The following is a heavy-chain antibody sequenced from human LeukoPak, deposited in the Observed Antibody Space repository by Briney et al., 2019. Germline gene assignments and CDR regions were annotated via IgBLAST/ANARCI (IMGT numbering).Heavy chain of an antibody. CDR1: GFTFSNYS. CDR3: ARDSGNYGQLDAFDI. CDR2: ISSSSSTI. V-gene: IGHV3-48*01. Sequence: GGSLRLSCAASGFTFSNYSMNWVRQAPGKGLEWVSYISSSSSTIYYADSVKGRFTISRDNAKNSLYLQMNSLRAEDTAVYYCARDSGNYGQLDAFDIWGQGTMVTVSS. J-gene: IGHJ3*02. D-gene: IGHD3-10*01.